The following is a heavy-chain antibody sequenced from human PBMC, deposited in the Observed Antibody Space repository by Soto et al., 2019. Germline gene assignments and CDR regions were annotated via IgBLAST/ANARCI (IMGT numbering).Heavy chain of an antibody. CDR2: IYYSGST. CDR1: GGSISSGDYH. D-gene: IGHD4-17*01. CDR3: ARDDYGGNSDY. J-gene: IGHJ4*02. Sequence: PSETLSLTCTVSGGSISSGDYHWSWIRQPPGKGLEWIGYIYYSGSTYYNPSLKSRVTISVDTSKNQFSLKLSSVTAADTAVYYCARDDYGGNSDYWGQGTLVTVSS. V-gene: IGHV4-30-4*01.